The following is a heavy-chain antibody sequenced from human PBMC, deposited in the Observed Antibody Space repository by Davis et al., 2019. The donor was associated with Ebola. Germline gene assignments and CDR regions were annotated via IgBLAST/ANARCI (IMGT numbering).Heavy chain of an antibody. CDR2: IYYSGST. D-gene: IGHD5-12*01. V-gene: IGHV4-30-4*01. J-gene: IGHJ4*02. Sequence: PSETLSLTCTVSGASISNADFYWSWIRQPPGKGLEWIGYIYYSGSTYYNPSLKSRVTISVDTSKNHFSLKLSSVTAADTAVYYCARFRGGYDWGFEYWGQGTLVTVSS. CDR3: ARFRGGYDWGFEY. CDR1: GASISNADFY.